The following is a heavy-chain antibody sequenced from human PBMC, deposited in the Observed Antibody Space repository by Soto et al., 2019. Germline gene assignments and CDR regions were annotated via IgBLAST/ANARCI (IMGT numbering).Heavy chain of an antibody. CDR2: MNSHGRTT. CDR1: GFNFGKNW. CDR3: ATAEVDY. V-gene: IGHV3-74*01. J-gene: IGHJ4*02. Sequence: GGSLRLSCAAPGFNFGKNWMHWVRQAPGKGLEWVSSMNSHGRTTNCADSVKGRFTVSRDNAKNTLYLQMNSLRAGDTAVYYCATAEVDYWGPGTLVTVSS.